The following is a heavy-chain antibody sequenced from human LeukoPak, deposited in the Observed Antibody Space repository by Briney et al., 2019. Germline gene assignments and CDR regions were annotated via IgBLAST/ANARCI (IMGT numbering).Heavy chain of an antibody. J-gene: IGHJ4*02. V-gene: IGHV4-30-2*01. Sequence: SQTLSLTCTVSGDSMNDGGYTWHWIRQPPGKGLEWIGNIFHSGSTHSNPSLIGRVTISLDRSKSQFSLRLASLTVADTAVYFCARAVLYVNGGDYLGSWGQGRPVTVSS. D-gene: IGHD2-21*02. CDR3: ARAVLYVNGGDYLGS. CDR2: IFHSGST. CDR1: GDSMNDGGYT.